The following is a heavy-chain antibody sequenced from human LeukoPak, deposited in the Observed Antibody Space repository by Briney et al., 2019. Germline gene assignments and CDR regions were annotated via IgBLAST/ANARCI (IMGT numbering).Heavy chain of an antibody. J-gene: IGHJ6*03. V-gene: IGHV3-33*06. Sequence: GGSLRLSCAASGFTFSSYGVHWVRQAPGKGLEWVAVIWYDGSNKYYADSVKGRFTISRDNSKNTLYLQMNSLRAEDTAVYYCAKDGPPPYYYDSSGYMDVWGKGTTVTVPS. CDR1: GFTFSSYG. CDR3: AKDGPPPYYYDSSGYMDV. CDR2: IWYDGSNK. D-gene: IGHD3-22*01.